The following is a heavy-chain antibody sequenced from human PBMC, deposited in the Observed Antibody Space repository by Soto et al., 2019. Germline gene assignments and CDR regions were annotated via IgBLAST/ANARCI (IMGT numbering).Heavy chain of an antibody. J-gene: IGHJ4*02. CDR3: AKGSGLFRVNPREYGYSDY. Sequence: PRLSCAASGFTFSSYAMSWVRQAPGKGLEWVSAISGSGGSTYYADSVKGRFTISRDNSKNTLYLQMNSLRAEDTAVDYCAKGSGLFRVNPREYGYSDYWGQGTLVTVS. D-gene: IGHD3-3*01. V-gene: IGHV3-23*01. CDR1: GFTFSSYA. CDR2: ISGSGGST.